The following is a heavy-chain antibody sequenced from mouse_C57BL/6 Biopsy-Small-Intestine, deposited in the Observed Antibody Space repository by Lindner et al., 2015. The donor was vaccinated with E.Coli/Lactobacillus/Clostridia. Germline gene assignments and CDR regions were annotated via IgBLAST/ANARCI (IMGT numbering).Heavy chain of an antibody. Sequence: SVKVSCKASGYTFTSFGFSWVRQAPGQGLEWMGWIRTYNGNTHYAQKFQGRVAMTTDTSTTTAYMELSSLTSDDTAVYYCARLGDHFAVPDTYYSYRMDVWGQGTTVTVAS. D-gene: IGHD6-1*01. CDR3: ARLGDHFAVPDTYYSYRMDV. CDR2: IRTYNGNT. J-gene: IGHJ4*01. CDR1: GYTFTSFG. V-gene: IGHV1-81*01.